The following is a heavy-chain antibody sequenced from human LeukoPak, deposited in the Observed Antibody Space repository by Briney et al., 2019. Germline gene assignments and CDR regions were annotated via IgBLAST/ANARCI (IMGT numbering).Heavy chain of an antibody. V-gene: IGHV3-30*02. CDR1: GFTFSSYG. CDR2: IRYDGSNK. CDR3: AKGLGVGYYYYMDV. Sequence: GGSLRLSCAASGFTFSSYGMHWVRQAPGKGLEWVAFIRYDGSNKYYADSVKGRFTISRDNSKNTLYLQMNSLRAEDTAVYYCAKGLGVGYYYYMDVWGKGTTVTVSS. J-gene: IGHJ6*03.